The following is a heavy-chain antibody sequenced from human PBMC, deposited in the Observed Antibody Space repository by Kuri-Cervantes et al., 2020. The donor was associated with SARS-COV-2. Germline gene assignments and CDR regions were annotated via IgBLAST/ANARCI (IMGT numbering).Heavy chain of an antibody. D-gene: IGHD3-3*01. V-gene: IGHV4-34*01. Sequence: GSLRLSCAVYGGSFSGYYWSWIRQPPGKGLEWIGEINHSGSTNYNPSLKSRVTISVDTSKNQFSLKLSSVTAADTAVYYCARLATFTIFGVVRVPSGAFDIWGQGTMVTVSS. CDR2: INHSGST. CDR1: GGSFSGYY. CDR3: ARLATFTIFGVVRVPSGAFDI. J-gene: IGHJ3*02.